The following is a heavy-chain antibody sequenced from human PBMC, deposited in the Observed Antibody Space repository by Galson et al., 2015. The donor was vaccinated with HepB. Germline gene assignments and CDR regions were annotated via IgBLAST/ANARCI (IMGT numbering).Heavy chain of an antibody. Sequence: SVKVSCKASGYTFTNYYIHWVRQAPGQGLEWMGIINPSSGGTTYAQRFQGRVIVTRDTSTSTVYMELSTLRSEDTAVYYCSRGGSITFTVTTPASWGQGTLVTVSS. D-gene: IGHD4-17*01. CDR3: SRGGSITFTVTTPAS. CDR2: INPSSGGT. CDR1: GYTFTNYY. V-gene: IGHV1-46*01. J-gene: IGHJ5*02.